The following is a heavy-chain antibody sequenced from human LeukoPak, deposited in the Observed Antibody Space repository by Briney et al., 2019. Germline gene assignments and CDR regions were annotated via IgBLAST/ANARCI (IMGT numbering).Heavy chain of an antibody. CDR3: AKVYFGGSCFDY. D-gene: IGHD1-26*01. V-gene: IGHV3-23*01. Sequence: GGSLRLSCAASGFTFSSYAMSWVRQAPGKGLEWVSAISGSGGSTCYADSVKGRFTISRDNSKNTLYLQMNSLRAEDTAVYYCAKVYFGGSCFDYWGQGTLVTVSS. CDR1: GFTFSSYA. J-gene: IGHJ4*02. CDR2: ISGSGGST.